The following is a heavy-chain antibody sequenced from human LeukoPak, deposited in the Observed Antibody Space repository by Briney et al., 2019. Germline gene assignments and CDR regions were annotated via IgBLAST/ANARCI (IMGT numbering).Heavy chain of an antibody. V-gene: IGHV3-7*01. D-gene: IGHD6-19*01. Sequence: SGGSLRLSCAASGFTFSTYWMSWVRQAPGKGLEWVANIQQDGSEKYYVDSVKGRFTISRDNAKNSLYLQMNSLRAEDTAVYYCARDTVIAVAGNDYWGQGTLVTVSS. CDR2: IQQDGSEK. CDR1: GFTFSTYW. J-gene: IGHJ4*02. CDR3: ARDTVIAVAGNDY.